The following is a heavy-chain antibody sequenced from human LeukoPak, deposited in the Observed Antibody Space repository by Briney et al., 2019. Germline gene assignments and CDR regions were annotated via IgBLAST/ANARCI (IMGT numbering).Heavy chain of an antibody. CDR1: GGSISSSSYY. Sequence: PSETLSLTCTVSGGSISSSSYYWGWIRQPPGKGLEWIGTIYYSGSTYYNPSLKSRVTISVDTSKNQISLKLSSVTAADTAVYYCATSQWLIPSYWGQGTLVTVSS. D-gene: IGHD6-19*01. CDR2: IYYSGST. V-gene: IGHV4-39*01. J-gene: IGHJ4*02. CDR3: ATSQWLIPSY.